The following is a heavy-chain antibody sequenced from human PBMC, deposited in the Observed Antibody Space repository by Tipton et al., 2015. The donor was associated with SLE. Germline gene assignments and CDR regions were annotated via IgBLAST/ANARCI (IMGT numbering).Heavy chain of an antibody. CDR3: AGELLDYFDF. J-gene: IGHJ4*02. CDR2: ISYDGSNK. Sequence: SLRLSCAASGFTFSNYAMHWVRQAPGKGLEWVAVISYDGSNKYYANSVKGRFTISRDNSKNTLYLQMNSLRVEDTAVYYCAGELLDYFDFWGQGTLVTVSS. CDR1: GFTFSNYA. V-gene: IGHV3-30*04. D-gene: IGHD1-26*01.